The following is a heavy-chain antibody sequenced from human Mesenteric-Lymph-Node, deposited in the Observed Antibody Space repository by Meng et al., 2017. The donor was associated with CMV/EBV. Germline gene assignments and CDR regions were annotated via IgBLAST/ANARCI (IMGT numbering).Heavy chain of an antibody. CDR3: ARGARKQNVLLWFGEYRGGFDY. D-gene: IGHD3-10*01. V-gene: IGHV4-34*01. CDR1: GYY. CDR2: INHSGST. Sequence: GYYGSWSRQPPGKGLEWIGEINHSGSTNYNPSLKSRVTISVDTSKNQFSLKLSSVTAADTAVYYCARGARKQNVLLWFGEYRGGFDYWGQGTLVTVSS. J-gene: IGHJ4*02.